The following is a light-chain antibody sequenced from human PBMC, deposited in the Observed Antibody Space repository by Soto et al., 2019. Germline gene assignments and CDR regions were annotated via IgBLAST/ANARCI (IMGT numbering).Light chain of an antibody. CDR2: GAS. Sequence: EIVMTQSPATLSVSPGERATLSCRASQSVSSNLAWYQQKPGQAPRLLIYGASTRATGIPGRFSGSGSGTEFTLTISSLQSEDFAVYYCQKYNNWPRTFGQGTKVEIK. V-gene: IGKV3-15*01. CDR1: QSVSSN. CDR3: QKYNNWPRT. J-gene: IGKJ1*01.